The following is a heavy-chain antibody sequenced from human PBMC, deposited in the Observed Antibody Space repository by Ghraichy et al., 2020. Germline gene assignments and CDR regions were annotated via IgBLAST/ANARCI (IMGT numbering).Heavy chain of an antibody. Sequence: SCAASGFTFSSYAMSWVRQAPGKGLEWVSAIRGSGTGTYYADSVKGRFTISRDSTKNTLYLQMDSLRAEDTAVYYCAKGDDSSGWYTAAFDVWGQGTMVTVSS. V-gene: IGHV3-23*01. CDR3: AKGDDSSGWYTAAFDV. D-gene: IGHD6-19*01. J-gene: IGHJ3*01. CDR2: IRGSGTGT. CDR1: GFTFSSYA.